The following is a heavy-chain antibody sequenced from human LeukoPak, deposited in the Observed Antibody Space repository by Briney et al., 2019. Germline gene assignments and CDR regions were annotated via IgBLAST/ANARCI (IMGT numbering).Heavy chain of an antibody. V-gene: IGHV3-66*01. D-gene: IGHD3-10*01. CDR2: IYSGGST. CDR1: GFTVSSNY. Sequence: PGGSLRLSCAASGFTVSSNYMSWVRQAPVKGLEWVSVIYSGGSTYYADSVKGRFTISRDNSKNTLYLQMNSLRAEDTAVYYCARAHYYGSKSRGWFDPWGQGTLVTVSS. CDR3: ARAHYYGSKSRGWFDP. J-gene: IGHJ5*02.